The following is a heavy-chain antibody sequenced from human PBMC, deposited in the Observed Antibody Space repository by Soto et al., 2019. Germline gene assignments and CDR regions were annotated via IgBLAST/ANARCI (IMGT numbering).Heavy chain of an antibody. D-gene: IGHD6-19*01. CDR2: ITNKANGYTT. Sequence: GGSLRLSCVVSGSGFTFSDHYMDWVRQAPGKGLDWVGRITNKANGYTTEYAASVNGRFTISRDDSKNSLFLQMNNLKTEDTAVYYCTRGYSSVSIYAFDIWGQEAMVTVSS. CDR1: GSGFTFSDHY. J-gene: IGHJ3*02. CDR3: TRGYSSVSIYAFDI. V-gene: IGHV3-72*01.